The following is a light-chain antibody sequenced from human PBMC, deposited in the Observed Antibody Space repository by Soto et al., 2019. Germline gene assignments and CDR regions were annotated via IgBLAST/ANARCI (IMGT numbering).Light chain of an antibody. CDR3: QQYTSYSSYT. Sequence: DIQMTQSPSTLSASVGDRVTITCRASQSISGWLAWYQQKPGRAPKLLIYDAASLESGAPSRFSGSGSGTEFTLTISSLQPDDFATYYCQQYTSYSSYTFGQGTKLEIK. V-gene: IGKV1-5*01. J-gene: IGKJ2*01. CDR1: QSISGW. CDR2: DAA.